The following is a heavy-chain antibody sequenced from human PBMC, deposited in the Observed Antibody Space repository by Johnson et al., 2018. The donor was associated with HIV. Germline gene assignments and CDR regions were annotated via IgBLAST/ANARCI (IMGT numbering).Heavy chain of an antibody. CDR2: INSDGSAT. D-gene: IGHD1-26*01. J-gene: IGHJ3*01. Sequence: VQLVESGGGLIQPGGSPRLSCAASGFSFSGYWMHWVRQAPGKGLVWFSRINSDGSATDYADSVKGRFTVSRDNTKNTLYVQMNSLRVEDTAVYYGGRGGGDYYRDGFDLWGQGTVVTVSS. V-gene: IGHV3-74*01. CDR3: GRGGGDYYRDGFDL. CDR1: GFSFSGYW.